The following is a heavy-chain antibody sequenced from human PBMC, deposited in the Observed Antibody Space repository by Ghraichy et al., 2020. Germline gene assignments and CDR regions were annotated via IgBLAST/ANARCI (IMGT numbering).Heavy chain of an antibody. CDR3: ARGTYSYGNSLVFDY. D-gene: IGHD5-18*01. Sequence: SETLSLTCSVSGDSVKSYYWSWIRQSPGEGLEWMGDIFPGGSTTYNPSLKSRVTLSADTSKNQFSLKLTSVTAADTAVYYCARGTYSYGNSLVFDYWGQGTLVAVSS. CDR1: GDSVKSYY. CDR2: IFPGGST. J-gene: IGHJ4*02. V-gene: IGHV4-4*09.